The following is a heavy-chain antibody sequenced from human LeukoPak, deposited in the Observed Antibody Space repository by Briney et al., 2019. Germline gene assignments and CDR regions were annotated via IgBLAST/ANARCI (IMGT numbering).Heavy chain of an antibody. V-gene: IGHV4-39*01. D-gene: IGHD3-22*01. J-gene: IGHJ3*02. Sequence: SETLSLTCTVSGGSISSSSYYWGWIRQPPGKGLEWIGSIYYSGSTYYNPSLKSRVTISVDTSKNQFSLKLSSVTAADTAVYYCASITMIVQGGFHIWGQGTMVTVSS. CDR3: ASITMIVQGGFHI. CDR1: GGSISSSSYY. CDR2: IYYSGST.